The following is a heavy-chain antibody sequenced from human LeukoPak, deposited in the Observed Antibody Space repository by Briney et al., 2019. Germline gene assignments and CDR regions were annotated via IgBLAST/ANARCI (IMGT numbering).Heavy chain of an antibody. CDR2: ISSSSSYI. D-gene: IGHD6-19*01. CDR1: GFTFSSYS. J-gene: IGHJ4*02. V-gene: IGHV3-21*01. CDR3: ARDGSPGSSGRTFDY. Sequence: GGSLRLSCAASGFTFSSYSMNWVRQAPGKGLEWVSSISSSSSYIYYADSVKGRFTISRDNAKNSLYLQMNSLRAEDTAVYYCARDGSPGSSGRTFDYWGQGTLVTVFS.